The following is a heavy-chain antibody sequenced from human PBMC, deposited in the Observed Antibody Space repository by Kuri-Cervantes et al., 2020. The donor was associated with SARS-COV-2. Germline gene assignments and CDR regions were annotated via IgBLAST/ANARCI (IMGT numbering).Heavy chain of an antibody. J-gene: IGHJ3*02. D-gene: IGHD2-2*01. CDR3: AKDLTYQLGDAFDI. CDR1: GFTFSSYA. Sequence: GESLKISCAASGFTFSSYAMSWVRQAPGKGLEWVSAISGSGGSTYYADSVKGRFTISRDNSKNTLYLQMNSLRAEDTALYYCAKDLTYQLGDAFDIWGQGTMVTVSS. CDR2: ISGSGGST. V-gene: IGHV3-23*01.